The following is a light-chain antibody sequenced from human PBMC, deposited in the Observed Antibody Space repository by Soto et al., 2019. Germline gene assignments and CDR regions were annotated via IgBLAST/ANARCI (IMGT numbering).Light chain of an antibody. V-gene: IGLV1-44*01. CDR3: AAWDASLDGYV. J-gene: IGLJ1*01. CDR2: SYD. CDR1: SSNLGDNP. Sequence: QSVLTQPPSASGTPGQRVTISCSTSSSNLGDNPVNWYQQLPGTAPKLLIYSYDQRPSGVPDRFSGSKSGTSASLAISGLQSEDEADYYCAAWDASLDGYVFGTGTKLTVL.